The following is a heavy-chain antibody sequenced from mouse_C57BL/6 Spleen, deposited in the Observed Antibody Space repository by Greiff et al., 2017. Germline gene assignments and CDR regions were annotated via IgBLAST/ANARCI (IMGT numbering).Heavy chain of an antibody. CDR1: GYSFTGYY. CDR3: ARGARDYFDY. J-gene: IGHJ2*01. V-gene: IGHV1-43*01. D-gene: IGHD3-1*01. Sequence: VQLQQSGPELVKPGASVKISCKASGYSFTGYYMHWVKQSSEKSLEWIGEINPSTGGTSYNQKFKGKATLTVDKSSSTAYMQLKSLTSEDSAVYYCARGARDYFDYWGQGTTLTVSS. CDR2: INPSTGGT.